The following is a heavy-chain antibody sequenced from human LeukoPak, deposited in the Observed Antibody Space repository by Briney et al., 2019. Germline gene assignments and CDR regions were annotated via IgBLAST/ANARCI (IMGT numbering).Heavy chain of an antibody. Sequence: ASVKVSCKASVGTFSSYAISWVRQAPGQGLEWMGGIIPIFGTANYAQKFQGRVTITADESTSTAYMELSSLRSEDTAVYYCASPGRYCSGGSCYCLSDYWGQGTLVTVSS. CDR2: IIPIFGTA. CDR1: VGTFSSYA. J-gene: IGHJ4*02. CDR3: ASPGRYCSGGSCYCLSDY. V-gene: IGHV1-69*13. D-gene: IGHD2-15*01.